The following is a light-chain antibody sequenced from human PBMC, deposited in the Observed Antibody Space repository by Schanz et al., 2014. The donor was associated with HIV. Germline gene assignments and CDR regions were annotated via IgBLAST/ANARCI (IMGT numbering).Light chain of an antibody. CDR3: QQYGGSPWT. CDR2: DTS. Sequence: EIVLTQSPATLSLSPGERATLSCRASQSVSTYLAWYQQKPGQAPRLLIYDTSNRATGVPPRFSGSGSGTDFTLTITRLEPEDVAVYYCQQYGGSPWTFGQGTKVEIK. J-gene: IGKJ1*01. CDR1: QSVSTY. V-gene: IGKV3-11*01.